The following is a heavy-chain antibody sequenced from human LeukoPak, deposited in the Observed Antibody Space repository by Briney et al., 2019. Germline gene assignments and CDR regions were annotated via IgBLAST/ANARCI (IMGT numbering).Heavy chain of an antibody. Sequence: GGSLRLSCAASGSTFSSYAMHWVRQAPGKGLEWVAVISYDGSNKYYADSVKGRFTISRDNAKNSLYLQMNSLRAEDTAVYYCASAPYCSSTSCYTGFDPWGQGTLVTVSS. CDR2: ISYDGSNK. V-gene: IGHV3-30-3*01. CDR1: GSTFSSYA. J-gene: IGHJ5*02. CDR3: ASAPYCSSTSCYTGFDP. D-gene: IGHD2-2*02.